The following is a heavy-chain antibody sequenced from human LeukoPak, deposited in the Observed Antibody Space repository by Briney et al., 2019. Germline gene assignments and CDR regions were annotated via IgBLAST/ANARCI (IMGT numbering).Heavy chain of an antibody. V-gene: IGHV4-34*01. CDR1: GGSFSGYY. D-gene: IGHD3-3*01. CDR3: ARQANGVAST. Sequence: PSETLSLTCAVYGGSFSGYYWSWIRQPPGKGLEWIGEINHSGSTNYNPSLKSRVTISVDTSKNQFSLKLSSVTAADTAVYYCARQANGVASTWGQGTLVTVSS. CDR2: INHSGST. J-gene: IGHJ5*02.